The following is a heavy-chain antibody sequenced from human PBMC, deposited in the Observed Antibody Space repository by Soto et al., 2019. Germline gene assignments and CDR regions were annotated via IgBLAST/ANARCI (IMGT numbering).Heavy chain of an antibody. V-gene: IGHV1-18*01. D-gene: IGHD2-2*01. CDR2: ISAYNGNR. J-gene: IGHJ6*02. CDR3: ARLYCISTSCYPGMDV. CDR1: GYTFTSYG. Sequence: QVQLVQSGAEVKKPGASVKVSCKASGYTFTSYGISWVRQAPGQGLEWMGWISAYNGNRNYVQKLQGRVTMTTDTXTXXAYMELRSLRSDDTAVYYCARLYCISTSCYPGMDVWGQGTTVTVSS.